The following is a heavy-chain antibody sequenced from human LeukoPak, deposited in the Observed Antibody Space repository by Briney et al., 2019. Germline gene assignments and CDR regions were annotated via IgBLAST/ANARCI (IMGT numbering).Heavy chain of an antibody. Sequence: GGSRRLSCAASGFTFSTYAMSWVRQAPGKGLEWVSAISGGGGSTYYADSVKGRFTISRDNSKNTLYLQMNSLRAEDTAVYYCAKDYGSSSTNWFDPWGQGTLVTVSS. J-gene: IGHJ5*02. V-gene: IGHV3-23*01. CDR2: ISGGGGST. D-gene: IGHD6-6*01. CDR3: AKDYGSSSTNWFDP. CDR1: GFTFSTYA.